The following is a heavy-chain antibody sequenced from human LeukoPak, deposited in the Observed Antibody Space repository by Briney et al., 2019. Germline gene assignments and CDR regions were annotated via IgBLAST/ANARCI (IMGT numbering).Heavy chain of an antibody. V-gene: IGHV1-18*01. J-gene: IGHJ6*03. D-gene: IGHD1-26*01. CDR3: ARWWGGAELATRGYYYYMDV. CDR2: ISAYNGNT. CDR1: GYTFTSYG. Sequence: ASVKVSCKASGYTFTSYGISWVRQAPGQGLEWMGWISAYNGNTNYAQKLQGRVTMTTDTSTSTAYMELRSLRSDDTAVYYCARWWGGAELATRGYYYYMDVWGKGTTVTVSS.